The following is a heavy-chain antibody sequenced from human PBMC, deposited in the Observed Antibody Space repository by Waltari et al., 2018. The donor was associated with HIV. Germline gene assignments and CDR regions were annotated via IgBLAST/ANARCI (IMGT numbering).Heavy chain of an antibody. CDR3: ARDRPYYYGSGSLRYFDY. CDR2: IYTSGST. D-gene: IGHD3-10*01. Sequence: QVQLQESGPGLVKPSQTLSLTCTVSGGSISSGSYYWSWIRQPAGKGLEWIGRIYTSGSTTSNPSLKSRVTISVDTSKNQFSLKLSSVTAADTAVYYCARDRPYYYGSGSLRYFDYWGQGTLVTVSS. V-gene: IGHV4-61*02. CDR1: GGSISSGSYY. J-gene: IGHJ4*02.